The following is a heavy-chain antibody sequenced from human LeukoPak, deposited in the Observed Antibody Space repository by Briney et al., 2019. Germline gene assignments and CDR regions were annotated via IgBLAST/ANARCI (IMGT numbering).Heavy chain of an antibody. Sequence: MPSETLSLTCTVSGGSSSSSNYYWDWIRQPPGKGLEWIGSIYYSGTTYYNPSLKSRVTISVDTSKNQFSLKLSSVTAADTAVYYCARSLLTPPARYYYYGMDVWGQGTTVTVSS. CDR1: GGSSSSSNYY. V-gene: IGHV4-39*07. D-gene: IGHD2-21*01. CDR2: IYYSGTT. CDR3: ARSLLTPPARYYYYGMDV. J-gene: IGHJ6*02.